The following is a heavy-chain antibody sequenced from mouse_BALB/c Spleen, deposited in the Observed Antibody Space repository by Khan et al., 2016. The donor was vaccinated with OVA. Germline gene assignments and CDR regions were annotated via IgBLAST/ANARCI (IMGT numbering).Heavy chain of an antibody. D-gene: IGHD1-1*01. CDR3: ARGNYYGYAMDY. J-gene: IGHJ4*01. CDR2: ISYSGST. Sequence: EVQLVESGPCLVKPSQSLSLTCPVTGYPITSNYAWNWIRQFPGNKLEWMGYISYSGSTSYNPSLKSRIPITRDTSKNQFFLQLSSKTTEAAATDYCARGNYYGYAMDYWGRGTSVTVSS. V-gene: IGHV3-2*02. CDR1: GYPITSNYA.